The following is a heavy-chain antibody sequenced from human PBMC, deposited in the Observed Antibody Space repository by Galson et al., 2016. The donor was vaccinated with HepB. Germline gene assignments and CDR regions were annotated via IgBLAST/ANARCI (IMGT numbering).Heavy chain of an antibody. D-gene: IGHD3-3*01. J-gene: IGHJ6*02. CDR1: GFTVNSYG. CDR2: MSYDGSTK. V-gene: IGHV3-30*03. CDR3: AREVHSDDFWSGYTLSYYGMDV. Sequence: SLRLSCAASGFTVNSYGVHWVRQTPGKRLEWMAVMSYDGSTKKYADSVKGRFTISRDNSKNTVYLQMNRLRPEDKAVYYCAREVHSDDFWSGYTLSYYGMDVWGQGTAVTVPS.